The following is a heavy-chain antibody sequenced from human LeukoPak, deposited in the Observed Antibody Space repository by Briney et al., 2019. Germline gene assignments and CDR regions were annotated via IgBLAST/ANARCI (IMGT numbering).Heavy chain of an antibody. V-gene: IGHV3-74*01. CDR3: AKEMTTGDY. J-gene: IGHJ4*02. CDR2: IDSDGSST. Sequence: GSLRLSCAASGFTFSSNWMHWVRQAPGKGLVWVSRIDSDGSSTSYADSVKGRFTISRDNAKNTLYLQMNSLRAEDTAVYYCAKEMTTGDYWGQGTLVTVSS. CDR1: GFTFSSNW. D-gene: IGHD4-17*01.